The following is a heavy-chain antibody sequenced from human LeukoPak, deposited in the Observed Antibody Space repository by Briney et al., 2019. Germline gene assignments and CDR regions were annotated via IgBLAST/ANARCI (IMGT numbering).Heavy chain of an antibody. J-gene: IGHJ3*02. V-gene: IGHV1-46*01. CDR2: INPSGGST. CDR1: GYTFTSYY. Sequence: ASVKVSCKASGYTFTSYYMHWVRQAPGQGLEWMGIINPSGGSTSYAQKFQGRVTMTRDTSTSTVYMELSSLRSEDTAVYYCARDRPTTTIFGVVELSRARPLGSDAFDIWGQGTMVTVSS. CDR3: ARDRPTTTIFGVVELSRARPLGSDAFDI. D-gene: IGHD3-3*01.